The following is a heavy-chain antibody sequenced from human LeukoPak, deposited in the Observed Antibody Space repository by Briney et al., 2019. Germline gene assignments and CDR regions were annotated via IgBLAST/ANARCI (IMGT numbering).Heavy chain of an antibody. CDR1: GYTFTGYY. D-gene: IGHD3-3*01. CDR3: ARDAFRDFWSGYSNWFDP. Sequence: ASVKVSCKASGYTFTGYYMHWVRQAPGQGLEWMGRINPNSGGTNYAQKFQGRVTMTRDTSISTAYMELSRLRSDDTAVYYCARDAFRDFWSGYSNWFDPWGQGTLVTVSS. CDR2: INPNSGGT. J-gene: IGHJ5*02. V-gene: IGHV1-2*06.